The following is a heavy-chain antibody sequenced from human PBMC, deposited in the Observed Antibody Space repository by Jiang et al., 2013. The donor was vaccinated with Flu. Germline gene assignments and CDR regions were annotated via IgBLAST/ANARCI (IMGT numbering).Heavy chain of an antibody. D-gene: IGHD6-19*01. J-gene: IGHJ4*02. CDR1: GDTVSSNSAA. CDR3: AADRDSSGWWTFDY. CDR2: TYYRSKWYN. V-gene: IGHV6-1*01. Sequence: SQTLSLTCAISGDTVSSNSAAWNWIRQSPSRGLEWLGRTYYRSKWYNDYAVSVKSRITINPDTSRNQFSLQLNSVTPEDTAVYYCAADRDSSGWWTFDYWGQGTLVTVSS.